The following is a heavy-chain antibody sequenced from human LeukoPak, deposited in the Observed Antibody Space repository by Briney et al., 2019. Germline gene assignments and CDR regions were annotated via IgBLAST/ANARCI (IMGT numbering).Heavy chain of an antibody. CDR1: GYTFNSYG. J-gene: IGHJ6*03. V-gene: IGHV1-18*01. CDR3: ERAGGGYYYYYMDV. CDR2: ISPYKDTP. Sequence: GASVRVSCEASGYTFNSYGINWVRQAPGQGLEWLGWISPYKDTPYYTQQVQGRVTLTIDTSTSTAHMQLRSLRSDDTAVYYCERAGGGYYYYYMDVWGKGTTVTVSS.